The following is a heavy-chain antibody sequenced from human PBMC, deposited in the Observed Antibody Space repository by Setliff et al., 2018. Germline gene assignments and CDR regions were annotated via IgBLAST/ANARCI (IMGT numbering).Heavy chain of an antibody. D-gene: IGHD6-6*01. CDR2: INHRGST. CDR1: GGTFSDYH. Sequence: PSETLSLTCAAYGGTFSDYHRTWTRQSPEKGLEWIGEINHRGSTNYNPSLKSRVTISIDTSKDQFSLKLISMTAADTAVYYCARGRNIAARLLDSWGQGILVTVSS. J-gene: IGHJ4*02. V-gene: IGHV4-34*01. CDR3: ARGRNIAARLLDS.